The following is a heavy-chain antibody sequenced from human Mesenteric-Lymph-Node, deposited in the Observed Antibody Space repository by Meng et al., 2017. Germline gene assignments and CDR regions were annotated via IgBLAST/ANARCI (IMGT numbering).Heavy chain of an antibody. J-gene: IGHJ4*02. CDR1: GGSISSSNW. D-gene: IGHD2-2*01. Sequence: HVQHPGPGPELVKPAGTLSLTCAVSGGSISSSNWWSWVRQPPGKGLEWIGYMDYRGSTFYNPSLKSRVTISVDTSKNQFSLKLSSVTAADTAVYFCARGELLWDYWGQGTLVTVSS. CDR2: MDYRGST. CDR3: ARGELLWDY. V-gene: IGHV4-4*01.